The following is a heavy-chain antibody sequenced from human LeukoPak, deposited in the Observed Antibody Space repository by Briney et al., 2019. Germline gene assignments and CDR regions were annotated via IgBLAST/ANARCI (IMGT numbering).Heavy chain of an antibody. D-gene: IGHD3-10*01. CDR1: VFTSSMGN. CDR3: AKGGRAGVAGPMYWFDYW. J-gene: IGHJ2*01. V-gene: IGHV3-53*01. CDR2: IYSGDST. Sequence: AGGSLSPSSALSVFTSSMGNMSGVRQAPGKGLEWVSVIYSGDSTYHADSVKGRFTISRDNSKNTLFLQMNTLSAEDTAVYYCAKGGRAGVAGPMYWFDYWWGGSTLVTVSS.